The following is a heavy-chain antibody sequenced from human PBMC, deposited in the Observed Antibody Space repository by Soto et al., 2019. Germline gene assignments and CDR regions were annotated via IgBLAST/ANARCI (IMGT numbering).Heavy chain of an antibody. CDR3: ARDLGYCRSGTCYREWFDP. V-gene: IGHV1-18*01. CDR1: GYTFTTHG. D-gene: IGHD2-15*01. J-gene: IGHJ5*02. Sequence: QVQLVQSGAEVKKPEASVKVSCKASGYTFTTHGISWVRQVPGQGLEWMGWVRGDNGHTNYAQSLQGRVTMTTDTSTNTAYMELRSLRSDDTAVYYCARDLGYCRSGTCYREWFDPWGQGTLVTVSS. CDR2: VRGDNGHT.